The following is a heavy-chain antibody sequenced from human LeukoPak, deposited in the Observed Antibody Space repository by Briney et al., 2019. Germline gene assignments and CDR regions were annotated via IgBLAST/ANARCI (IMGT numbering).Heavy chain of an antibody. CDR1: GFTFGSYG. CDR2: IRYDGSNK. CDR3: AKDLQSGSYQRGAFDI. Sequence: GGSLRLSCAASGFTFGSYGMHWVRQAPGKGLEWVAFIRYDGSNKYYADSVKGRFTISRDNSKNTLYLQMNSLRAEDTAVYYCAKDLQSGSYQRGAFDIWGQGTMVTVSS. V-gene: IGHV3-30*02. D-gene: IGHD1-26*01. J-gene: IGHJ3*02.